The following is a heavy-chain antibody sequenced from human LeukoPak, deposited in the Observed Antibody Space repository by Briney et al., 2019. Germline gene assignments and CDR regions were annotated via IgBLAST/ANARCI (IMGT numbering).Heavy chain of an antibody. D-gene: IGHD4-23*01. Sequence: PSETLSLTCAVYGGSFSGYYWSWIRQPPGKGLEWIGEINHSGSTNYNPSLKSRVTISVDTSKNQFSLKVSSVTAADTAVYYCARGPYGGLLDYWGQGTLVTVSS. V-gene: IGHV4-34*01. CDR1: GGSFSGYY. CDR3: ARGPYGGLLDY. CDR2: INHSGST. J-gene: IGHJ4*02.